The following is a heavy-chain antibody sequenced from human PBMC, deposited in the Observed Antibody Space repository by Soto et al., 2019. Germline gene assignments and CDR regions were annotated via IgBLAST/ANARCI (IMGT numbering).Heavy chain of an antibody. D-gene: IGHD3-22*01. CDR3: ARGYYYDSSGYYGPLYY. V-gene: IGHV4-34*01. Sequence: KPXGTLSLTCAVYGGSFSGYYWSWMRQPPGKGLEWIGEINHSGSTNYNPSLKSRVTISVDTSKDQFSLKLSSVTAADTAVYYCARGYYYDSSGYYGPLYYWGQGTLVTVSS. J-gene: IGHJ4*02. CDR2: INHSGST. CDR1: GGSFSGYY.